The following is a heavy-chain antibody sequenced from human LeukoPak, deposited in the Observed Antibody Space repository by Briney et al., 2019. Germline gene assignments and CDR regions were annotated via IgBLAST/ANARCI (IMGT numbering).Heavy chain of an antibody. CDR2: IYHSGST. CDR3: ASSGNYDFWSGYDN. CDR1: GGSISSGGYC. J-gene: IGHJ4*02. D-gene: IGHD3-3*01. Sequence: SQTLSLTCTVSGGSISSGGYCWSWIRQPPGKGLEWIGYIYHSGSTYYNPSLKSRVTISVDRSKNQFSLKLSSVTAADTAVYYCASSGNYDFWSGYDNWGQGTLVTVSS. V-gene: IGHV4-30-2*01.